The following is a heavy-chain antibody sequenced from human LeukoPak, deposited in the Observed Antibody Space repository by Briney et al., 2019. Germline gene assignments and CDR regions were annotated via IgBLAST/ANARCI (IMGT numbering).Heavy chain of an antibody. Sequence: GGSLRLSCAASGFTFSTYTMNWVRQPPGKGLEWVSSISTSSTYIYYADSVKGRFTISRDNAKNSLYLQMNSLRAEDTAVYYCARERFCGGDCFNYMDVWGKGTTVTVSS. CDR3: ARERFCGGDCFNYMDV. D-gene: IGHD2-21*01. CDR2: ISTSSTYI. J-gene: IGHJ6*03. CDR1: GFTFSTYT. V-gene: IGHV3-21*01.